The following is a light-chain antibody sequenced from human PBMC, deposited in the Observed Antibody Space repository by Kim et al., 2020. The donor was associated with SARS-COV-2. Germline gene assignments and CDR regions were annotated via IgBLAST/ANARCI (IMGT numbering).Light chain of an antibody. Sequence: ATIQCKSSESVLYSSTNMRSLTWYRQKPALSPKLLIYWASTRGSGVADRSSARGSGTAFTFPIRRLQAGDVTVDYCQKYFSTPYTFAQGTKLEI. CDR2: WAS. V-gene: IGKV4-1*01. CDR1: ESVLYSSTNMRS. CDR3: QKYFSTPYT. J-gene: IGKJ2*01.